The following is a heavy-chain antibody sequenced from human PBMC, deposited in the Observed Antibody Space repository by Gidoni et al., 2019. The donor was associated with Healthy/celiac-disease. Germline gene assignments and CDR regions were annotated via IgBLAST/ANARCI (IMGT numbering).Heavy chain of an antibody. Sequence: EVQLVESGGGLVQPGGSLRLSCAASGFTFSSYSMNWVRQAPGKGLEWVSYISSSSSTIYYADSVKGRFTISRDNAKNSLYLQMNSLRDEDTAVYYCARDVRSEQPYYFDYWGQGTLVTVSS. V-gene: IGHV3-48*02. CDR3: ARDVRSEQPYYFDY. D-gene: IGHD1-26*01. CDR2: ISSSSSTI. J-gene: IGHJ4*02. CDR1: GFTFSSYS.